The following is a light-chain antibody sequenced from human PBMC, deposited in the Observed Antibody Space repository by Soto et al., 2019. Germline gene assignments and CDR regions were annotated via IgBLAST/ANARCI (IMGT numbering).Light chain of an antibody. V-gene: IGLV1-44*01. Sequence: QSLLTQPPSASGTPGQRVTISCSGGSSNIGSNTVNWYQQLPGTAPKLLIYSNNQRPSGVPDRFSGSKSGTSASLAIIGLQSEDEADYYCAAWDDSLNGLHVFGTGTKVTVL. CDR3: AAWDDSLNGLHV. J-gene: IGLJ1*01. CDR1: SSNIGSNT. CDR2: SNN.